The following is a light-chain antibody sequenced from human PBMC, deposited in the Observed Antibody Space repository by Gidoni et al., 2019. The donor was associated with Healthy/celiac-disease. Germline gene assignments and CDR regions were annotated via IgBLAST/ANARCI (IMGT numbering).Light chain of an antibody. CDR1: QSVSSSY. V-gene: IGKV3-20*01. J-gene: IGKJ1*01. Sequence: EIVLTQSPGTLSLSPGERATLSCRASQSVSSSYLAWYQQKPGQAPRLLIYGASSRATGIPDRFSGSGSGTDFTLTLSRLEPEDFAVYYCHQYGSSPWTFGQGTKVEI. CDR3: HQYGSSPWT. CDR2: GAS.